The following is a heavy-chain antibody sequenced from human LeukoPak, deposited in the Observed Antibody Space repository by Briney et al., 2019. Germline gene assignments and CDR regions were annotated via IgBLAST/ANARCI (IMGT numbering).Heavy chain of an antibody. J-gene: IGHJ6*02. V-gene: IGHV3-11*01. CDR1: GFTFSDYY. CDR2: ISSSGSTI. Sequence: GGSLRLSCAASGFTFSDYYMSWIRQAPGKGLEWVSYISSSGSTIYYADSVKGRFTISRDNAKNSLYLQMNSLRAEDTAVYYCARDSQSIVGATDGCSMDVWGQGTTVTVSS. D-gene: IGHD1-26*01. CDR3: ARDSQSIVGATDGCSMDV.